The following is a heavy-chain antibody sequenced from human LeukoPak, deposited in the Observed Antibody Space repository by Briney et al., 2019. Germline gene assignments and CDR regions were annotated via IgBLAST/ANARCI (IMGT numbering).Heavy chain of an antibody. CDR1: GFTVTTNY. CDR3: AGDKDFWSGYLNWFDP. V-gene: IGHV3-66*02. CDR2: IYTGGST. D-gene: IGHD3-3*01. Sequence: GGSLRLSCAAFGFTVTTNYMNWVRQAPGKGLEWVSVIYTGGSTYYADSVKGRFTISRDNSKNTLYLQMNSLRAEDTAVYYCAGDKDFWSGYLNWFDPWGQGTLVTVPS. J-gene: IGHJ5*02.